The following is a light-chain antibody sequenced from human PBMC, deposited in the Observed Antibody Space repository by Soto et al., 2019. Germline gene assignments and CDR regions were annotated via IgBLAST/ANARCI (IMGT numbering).Light chain of an antibody. CDR2: GAS. J-gene: IGKJ4*01. Sequence: EIVLTQSPGTLSLSPGERATLSCRASQSVSSTYLAWYQQRPGQAPRLLIYGASSRATGLPDRFSGRGSGTDFTLTISRLEPEDFAVYYCQQYAGSPLAFGGGTKVEIK. V-gene: IGKV3-20*01. CDR3: QQYAGSPLA. CDR1: QSVSSTY.